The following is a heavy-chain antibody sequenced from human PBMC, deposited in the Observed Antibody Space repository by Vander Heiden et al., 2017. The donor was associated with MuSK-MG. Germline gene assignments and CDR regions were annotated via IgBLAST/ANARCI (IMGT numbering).Heavy chain of an antibody. CDR2: IYYSGGT. J-gene: IGHJ3*02. V-gene: IGHV4-39*01. Sequence: QLQLQESGPGLVKPSETLSLTCTVSGGSISSSSYYWGWIRQPPGKGLEWIGSIYYSGGTYYNPSRKSRVTISVDTSKNQFSLKLSSVNDADTAVYYCATSPDYGDYGVDAFDIWGQGKMVTVSS. D-gene: IGHD4-17*01. CDR1: GGSISSSSYY. CDR3: ATSPDYGDYGVDAFDI.